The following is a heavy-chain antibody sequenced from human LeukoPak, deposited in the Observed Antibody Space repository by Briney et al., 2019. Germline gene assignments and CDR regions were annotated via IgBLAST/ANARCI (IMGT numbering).Heavy chain of an antibody. D-gene: IGHD5-12*01. Sequence: GGSLRLSCVASGFSFNNYAMNWFREAPGESLEGVSLIIGSGGTTFYADSVKGRLPISRDKYKSKLYLHMNSLRAEDTAVYYCAKGAYDYIEIAYFDYWGQGSLVTVSS. V-gene: IGHV3-23*01. J-gene: IGHJ4*02. CDR1: GFSFNNYA. CDR2: IIGSGGTT. CDR3: AKGAYDYIEIAYFDY.